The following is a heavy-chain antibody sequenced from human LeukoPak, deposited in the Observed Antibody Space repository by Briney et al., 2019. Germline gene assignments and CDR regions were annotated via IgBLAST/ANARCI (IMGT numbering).Heavy chain of an antibody. D-gene: IGHD2-2*01. J-gene: IGHJ6*03. CDR1: GFTFSSYW. Sequence: GGSLSLSCAASGFTFSSYWMHWVRQAPGKGLVWVSRMYADETDTTSADSVKGRFTISRDNAKNTLYLQMNSLRVEDTAVYYCARDGCTSTSCYVGVAMDVWGKGTMVTVSS. V-gene: IGHV3-74*01. CDR3: ARDGCTSTSCYVGVAMDV. CDR2: MYADETDT.